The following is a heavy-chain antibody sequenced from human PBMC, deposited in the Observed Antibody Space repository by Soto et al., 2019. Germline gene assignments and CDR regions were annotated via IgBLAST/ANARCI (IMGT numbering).Heavy chain of an antibody. D-gene: IGHD4-4*01. CDR1: GDSMSSYY. Sequence: KTSETLSLTCTVSGDSMSSYYWSWIRQPPGKGLEWIGYIYYSGSTTYNPSLRSRVTMSADTSKNQFSLRLSSVTAADTAVYYCARAKSNYQTFDHWGQGSQVTVSS. CDR2: IYYSGST. V-gene: IGHV4-59*01. J-gene: IGHJ4*02. CDR3: ARAKSNYQTFDH.